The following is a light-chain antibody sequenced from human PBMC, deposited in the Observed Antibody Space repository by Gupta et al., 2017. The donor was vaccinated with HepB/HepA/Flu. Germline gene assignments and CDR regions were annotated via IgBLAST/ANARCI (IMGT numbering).Light chain of an antibody. CDR3: QQPSSFPYT. V-gene: IGKV1-12*01. J-gene: IGKJ2*01. Sequence: DIQITQSPSFVSASIGDRVTISCRASQGISTWVGWYQQKSGRAPNLLIYAASRLQSGVPDRFSGSGSGTDFTLTISSLQPEDAATYFCQQPSSFPYTFGQGTRVDIK. CDR2: AAS. CDR1: QGISTW.